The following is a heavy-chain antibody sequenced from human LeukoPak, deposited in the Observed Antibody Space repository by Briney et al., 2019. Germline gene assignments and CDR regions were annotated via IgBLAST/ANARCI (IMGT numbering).Heavy chain of an antibody. CDR2: INPSGGST. Sequence: GASVTDSCKASGYTFTNYYMHWVRQAPGQGLEWMGIINPSGGSTSYAQKFQGRVTMTRDTSTSTVYMELSSLRSEDTAVYYCASPLGGDFQGDDAFDIWGQGTMVTVSS. CDR1: GYTFTNYY. J-gene: IGHJ3*02. D-gene: IGHD2-21*02. V-gene: IGHV1-46*01. CDR3: ASPLGGDFQGDDAFDI.